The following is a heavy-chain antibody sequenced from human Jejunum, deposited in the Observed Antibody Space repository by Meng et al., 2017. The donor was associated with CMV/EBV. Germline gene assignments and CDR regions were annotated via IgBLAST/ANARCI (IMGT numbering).Heavy chain of an antibody. CDR3: ARDIDH. CDR2: ISSSSRYI. Sequence: VQLVGCGGGLVKPGGSLRLSCIGSGFTFSSYNMNWVRQAPGKGLEWVSSISSSSRYINYADSVKGRFTISRDNAKNSLYLQMNSLRVEDTAIYYCARDIDHWGQGTLVTVSS. CDR1: GFTFSSYN. J-gene: IGHJ5*02. V-gene: IGHV3-21*01.